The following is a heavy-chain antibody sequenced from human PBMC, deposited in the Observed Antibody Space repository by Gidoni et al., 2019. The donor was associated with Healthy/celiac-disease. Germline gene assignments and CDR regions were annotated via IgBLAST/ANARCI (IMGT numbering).Heavy chain of an antibody. CDR1: GYTFTGYY. CDR2: INPNSGGT. Sequence: QVQLVQSGAEVKKPGASVKVSCKASGYTFTGYYMHWVRQAPGQGLEWMGWINPNSGGTNYAQKFQGRVTMTRDTSISTAYMELSRLRSDDTAVYYCAREEVVGTGVYYYGMDVWGQGTTVTVSS. J-gene: IGHJ6*02. V-gene: IGHV1-2*02. D-gene: IGHD2-21*02. CDR3: AREEVVGTGVYYYGMDV.